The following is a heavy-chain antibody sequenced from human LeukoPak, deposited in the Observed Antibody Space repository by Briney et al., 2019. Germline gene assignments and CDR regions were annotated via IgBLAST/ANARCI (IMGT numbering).Heavy chain of an antibody. V-gene: IGHV3-53*01. D-gene: IGHD1-1*01. Sequence: GGSLRLSCAASGFTVSSNYMSWVRQAPGKGLEWVSVIYSGGSTYYADSVKGRFTISRDNSKNTLYLQMNSLRAEDTAVYYCARGWNKHYFDYWGQGTLVTVSS. CDR1: GFTVSSNY. CDR2: IYSGGST. CDR3: ARGWNKHYFDY. J-gene: IGHJ4*02.